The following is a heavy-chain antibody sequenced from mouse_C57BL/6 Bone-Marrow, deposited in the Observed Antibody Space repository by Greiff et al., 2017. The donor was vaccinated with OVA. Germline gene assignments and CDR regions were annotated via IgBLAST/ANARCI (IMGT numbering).Heavy chain of an antibody. Sequence: DVQLQESGPGLVKPSQSLSLTCSVTGYSITSGYYWNWIRQFPGNKLEWMGYISYDGSNNYNPSLKNRISITRDTSKNQFFLKLNSVTTEDTATYYCPSGGGYYYWGQGTTLTVSS. CDR1: GYSITSGYY. CDR2: ISYDGSN. D-gene: IGHD2-3*01. J-gene: IGHJ2*01. V-gene: IGHV3-6*01. CDR3: PSGGGYYY.